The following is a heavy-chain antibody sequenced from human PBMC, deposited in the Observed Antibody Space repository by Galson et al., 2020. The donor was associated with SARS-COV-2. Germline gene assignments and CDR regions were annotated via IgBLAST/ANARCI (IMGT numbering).Heavy chain of an antibody. CDR3: AKDEQWLGDLIGYFDL. D-gene: IGHD6-19*01. J-gene: IGHJ2*01. Sequence: GASLKISCAASGFSFSDYYMSWLRQAPGKGLEWVSYISSSGSYTNYADSVKGRFTISRDNSRNTLYLQMNSLRAEDTAVYYCAKDEQWLGDLIGYFDLWGRGTLGTVAS. CDR1: GFSFSDYY. V-gene: IGHV3-11*06. CDR2: ISSSGSYT.